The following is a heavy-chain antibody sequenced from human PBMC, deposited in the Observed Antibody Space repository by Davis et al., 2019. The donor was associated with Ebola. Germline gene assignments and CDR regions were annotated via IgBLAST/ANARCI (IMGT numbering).Heavy chain of an antibody. Sequence: GESLKISRKGSGYSFTSYWIGWVRQMPGKGLEWMGIIYPGDSDTRYSPSFQGQVTISADKSISTAYLQWSSLKASDTAMYYCARHKTSYGDYYYGMDVWGQGTTVTVSS. CDR3: ARHKTSYGDYYYGMDV. V-gene: IGHV5-51*01. CDR1: GYSFTSYW. J-gene: IGHJ6*02. CDR2: IYPGDSDT. D-gene: IGHD1-26*01.